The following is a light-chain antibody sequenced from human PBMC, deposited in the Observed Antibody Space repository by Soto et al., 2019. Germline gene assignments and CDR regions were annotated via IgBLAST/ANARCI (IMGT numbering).Light chain of an antibody. J-gene: IGKJ2*01. CDR1: QSVLYSSNNKNY. CDR3: QHYNNWPFT. V-gene: IGKV4-1*01. Sequence: DIVMTQSPDSLAVSLGERATINCKSSQSVLYSSNNKNYLAWYQQKPGQPPKLLIYWASTRESGVPDRFSGSGSGTEFTLTISSLQSEDFAVYYCQHYNNWPFTFGQGTKVDIK. CDR2: WAS.